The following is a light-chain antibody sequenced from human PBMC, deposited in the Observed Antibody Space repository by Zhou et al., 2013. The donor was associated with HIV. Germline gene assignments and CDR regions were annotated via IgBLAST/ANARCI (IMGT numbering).Light chain of an antibody. CDR3: QQYNNWPPMYT. V-gene: IGKV3-11*01. CDR2: DAV. J-gene: IGKJ2*01. CDR1: QSVSNY. Sequence: EVVLTQSPTTLSLSPGERATLSCRASQSVSNYLAWYQQKPGQAPRLLIYDAVNRATGIPGRFSGSGSGTDFTLTISSLDPEDFAVYYCQQYNNWPPMYTFGQGTRLEI.